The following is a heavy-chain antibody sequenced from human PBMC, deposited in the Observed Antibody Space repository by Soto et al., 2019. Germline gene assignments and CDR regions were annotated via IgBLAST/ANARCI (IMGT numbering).Heavy chain of an antibody. Sequence: ASVKVSCKASGYTFTSYGISWVRQAPGQGLEWMGWISAYNGNTNYAQKLQGRVTMTTDTSTSTAYMELRSLRSDDTAVYYCASWEAYYDSSGYYDYWGQGTLVTVSS. CDR2: ISAYNGNT. D-gene: IGHD3-22*01. J-gene: IGHJ4*02. CDR1: GYTFTSYG. CDR3: ASWEAYYDSSGYYDY. V-gene: IGHV1-18*04.